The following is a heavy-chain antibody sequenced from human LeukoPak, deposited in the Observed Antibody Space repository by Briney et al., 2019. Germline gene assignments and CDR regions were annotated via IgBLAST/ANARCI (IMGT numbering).Heavy chain of an antibody. CDR3: ARSRTAYYNVYADF. CDR1: GFTFSSYW. J-gene: IGHJ4*02. V-gene: IGHV3-7*01. D-gene: IGHD1-26*01. CDR2: IKEDGSEK. Sequence: GGSLRLSCVASGFTFSSYWMSWLRQDPGKGLEWVANIKEDGSEKYYADYVKGRFTISRDNAKNSLSLQMSSLRDEDTAVFYCARSRTAYYNVYADFWGQGTLVTLSS.